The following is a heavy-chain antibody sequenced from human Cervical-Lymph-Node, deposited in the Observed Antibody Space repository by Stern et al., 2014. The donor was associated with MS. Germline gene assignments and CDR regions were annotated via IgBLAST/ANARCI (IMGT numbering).Heavy chain of an antibody. CDR2: IRNKGKNYAT. V-gene: IGHV3-73*02. J-gene: IGHJ3*02. CDR1: GFTFSTSV. CDR3: APSSAI. Sequence: EVQLVDSGGGVVQPGGSLKVSCSASGFTFSTSVIDWVRQAPGQGLEWVGRIRNKGKNYATAYAVSVKGRFTISRDDSKNTAYLHMSSLKAEDTAVYYCAPSSAIWGRGTMVTVSS.